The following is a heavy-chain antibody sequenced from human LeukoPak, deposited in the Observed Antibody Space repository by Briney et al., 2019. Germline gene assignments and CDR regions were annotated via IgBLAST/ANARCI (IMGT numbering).Heavy chain of an antibody. J-gene: IGHJ4*02. CDR2: IYYSGST. CDR1: GGSISSYY. CDR3: ARAAHFYDSSGYYHFDY. V-gene: IGHV4-59*08. D-gene: IGHD3-22*01. Sequence: SETLSLTCTVSGGSISSYYWSWIRQPPGKGLEWIGYIYYSGSTNYNPSLKSRVTISLDTSKNQFSLKLSSVTAADTAVYYCARAAHFYDSSGYYHFDYWGQGTLVTVSS.